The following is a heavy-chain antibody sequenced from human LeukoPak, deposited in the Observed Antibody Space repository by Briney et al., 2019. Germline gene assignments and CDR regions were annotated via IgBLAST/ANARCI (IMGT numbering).Heavy chain of an antibody. Sequence: SGPTLVNPTQTLTLTCTFSGFSLSTSGMCVSWIRQPPGKALEWLARIDWDDDKYYTTSLKTRLTISKDTSKNQVVLTMTNMDPVDTATYYCARITHYYDSSGHIDYWGQGTLVTVSS. V-gene: IGHV2-70*11. J-gene: IGHJ4*02. D-gene: IGHD3-22*01. CDR2: IDWDDDK. CDR1: GFSLSTSGMC. CDR3: ARITHYYDSSGHIDY.